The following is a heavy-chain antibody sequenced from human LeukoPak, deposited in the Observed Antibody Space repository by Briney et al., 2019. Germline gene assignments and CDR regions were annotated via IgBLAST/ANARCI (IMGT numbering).Heavy chain of an antibody. D-gene: IGHD5-18*01. CDR2: IYYSGST. CDR3: ARGTTDGYSYGRFDY. V-gene: IGHV4-30-4*01. J-gene: IGHJ4*02. Sequence: SQTLSLTCTVSGGSISSGDYYWSWIRQPPGKGLEWIGYIYYSGSTYYNPSLKSRVTISVDTSKNQFSLKLSSVTAADTAVYYCARGTTDGYSYGRFDYWGQGTLVTVSS. CDR1: GGSISSGDYY.